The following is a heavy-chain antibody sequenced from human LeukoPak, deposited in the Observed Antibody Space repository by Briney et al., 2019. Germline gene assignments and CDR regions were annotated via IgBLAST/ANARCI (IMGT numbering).Heavy chain of an antibody. Sequence: PSQTLSLTCTVSGGSISSGSYYWSWIRQPAGKGLEWIGRIYTSGSTNYNPSLKSRVTMSVDTSKNQFFLKLSSVTAADTAVYYCARLTEYYYDSSGYYYDYWGQGTLVTVSS. V-gene: IGHV4-61*02. J-gene: IGHJ4*02. CDR2: IYTSGST. D-gene: IGHD3-22*01. CDR3: ARLTEYYYDSSGYYYDY. CDR1: GGSISSGSYY.